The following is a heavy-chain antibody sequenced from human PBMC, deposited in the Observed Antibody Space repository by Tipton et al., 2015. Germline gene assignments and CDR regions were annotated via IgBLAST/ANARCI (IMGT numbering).Heavy chain of an antibody. D-gene: IGHD2-15*01. J-gene: IGHJ4*02. CDR2: ISPYNANT. CDR3: ARENSMWYPYFDY. Sequence: QLVQSGPEVKKPGASVKVSCKASGYTFTNYGFSWVRQAPGQGLEWMGWISPYNANTKYAQKFLGRVTVTTDASTNTAYMELRTLRSDDTAVYYCARENSMWYPYFDYWGQGTLVTVSS. V-gene: IGHV1-18*01. CDR1: GYTFTNYG.